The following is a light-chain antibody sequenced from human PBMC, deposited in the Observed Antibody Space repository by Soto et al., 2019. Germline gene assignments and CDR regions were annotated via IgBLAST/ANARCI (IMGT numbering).Light chain of an antibody. CDR2: EVN. V-gene: IGLV2-14*01. CDR3: SSFTRSTTRV. J-gene: IGLJ1*01. CDR1: SSDVGGYNY. Sequence: QSALTQPASVSGSPGQSITISCTGTSSDVGGYNYVSWYQQHPGKAPKLMIYEVNNRPSGVSNRFSGSKSGNTASLAISGLQAEDEADYYCSSFTRSTTRVFGTGTQLTVL.